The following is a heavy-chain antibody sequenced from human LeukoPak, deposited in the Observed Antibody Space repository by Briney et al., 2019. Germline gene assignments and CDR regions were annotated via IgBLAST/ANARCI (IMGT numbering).Heavy chain of an antibody. CDR3: ARDAMTDDYSNYFDY. V-gene: IGHV3-30*04. J-gene: IGHJ4*02. CDR2: ISYDGSNK. D-gene: IGHD4-11*01. CDR1: GFTFSSYA. Sequence: GGSLRLSCAASGFTFSSYAMHWVRQAPGKGLEWVAVISYDGSNKYYADSVKGRFTISRDNSKNTLYLQMNSLRAEDTAVYYCARDAMTDDYSNYFDYWGQGTLVTVSS.